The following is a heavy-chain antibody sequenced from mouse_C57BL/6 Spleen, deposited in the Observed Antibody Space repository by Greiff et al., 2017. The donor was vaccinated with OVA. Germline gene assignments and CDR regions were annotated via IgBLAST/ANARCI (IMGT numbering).Heavy chain of an antibody. CDR1: GYTFTDYY. CDR3: AISNYEGWFAY. Sequence: QVQLQQSGAELVRPGASVKLSCKASGYTFTDYYINWVKQRPGQGLEWIARIYPGSGNTYYNEKFKGKATLTAEKSSSTAYMQLSSLTSEDSAVYFCAISNYEGWFAYWGQGTLVTVSA. CDR2: IYPGSGNT. D-gene: IGHD2-5*01. V-gene: IGHV1-76*01. J-gene: IGHJ3*01.